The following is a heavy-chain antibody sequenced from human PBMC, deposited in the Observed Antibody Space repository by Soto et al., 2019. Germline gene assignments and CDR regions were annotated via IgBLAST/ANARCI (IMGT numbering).Heavy chain of an antibody. CDR2: IYHSGST. J-gene: IGHJ5*02. CDR1: GGSISSGDSY. CDR3: ASYYYDSSVTKGPGLNWFDP. Sequence: PSETLSLTCTVSGGSISSGDSYWSWIRQPPGKGLEWIGYIYHSGSTDYNTALKSRVTISVDTSKSQFSLKLSSVTAADTAVYYCASYYYDSSVTKGPGLNWFDPWGQGTLVTVSS. V-gene: IGHV4-30-4*01. D-gene: IGHD3-22*01.